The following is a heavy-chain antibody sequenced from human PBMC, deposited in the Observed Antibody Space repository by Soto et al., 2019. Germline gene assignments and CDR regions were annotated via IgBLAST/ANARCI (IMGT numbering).Heavy chain of an antibody. CDR3: ARDRAHIGFDP. CDR1: GGSISSGGYY. J-gene: IGHJ5*02. Sequence: QVQLQESGPGLVKPSQTLSLTCTVSGGSISSGGYYWSWIRQHPGKGLEWVGYIYYSGSTYYNPSRTSRVTISGDTSKNLFSLKLSSVTAADTAVYYCARDRAHIGFDPWGQGTLVTVSS. V-gene: IGHV4-31*03. D-gene: IGHD5-12*01. CDR2: IYYSGST.